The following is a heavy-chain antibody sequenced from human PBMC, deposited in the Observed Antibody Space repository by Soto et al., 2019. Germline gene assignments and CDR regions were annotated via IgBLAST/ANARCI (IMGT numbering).Heavy chain of an antibody. D-gene: IGHD3-22*01. CDR2: ISYDGDNQ. CDR3: VSPHSDSSNAFDL. V-gene: IGHV3-30*19. Sequence: QEQLVESGGGVVQPGRSLRLSCAASGMTFNRNGMHWVRQAPGKGLEWVAVISYDGDNQYFTDSVRGRFTISRDNSKTTVYLQMNSLRLDETATYYCVSPHSDSSNAFDLWGKGTLVTVSS. CDR1: GMTFNRNG. J-gene: IGHJ5*02.